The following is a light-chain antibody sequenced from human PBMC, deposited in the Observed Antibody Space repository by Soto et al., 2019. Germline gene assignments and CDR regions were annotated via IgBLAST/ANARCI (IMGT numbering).Light chain of an antibody. CDR2: RNN. CDR3: AAWDDSLSGVV. Sequence: QSVLTQPPSASGTPGQRVTISCSGGSCNIGRKYVYWYQQLPGTAPKLLIFRNNQRPSGVPDRFSGSKSGTSGFLAISGLRSEDEADYYCAAWDDSLSGVVSGGGTKLTVL. CDR1: SCNIGRKY. V-gene: IGLV1-47*01. J-gene: IGLJ2*01.